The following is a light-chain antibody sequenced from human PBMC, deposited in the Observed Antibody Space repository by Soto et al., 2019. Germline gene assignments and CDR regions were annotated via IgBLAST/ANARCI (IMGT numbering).Light chain of an antibody. Sequence: SVLTQPRSVSGSPGQSVTISCTGTSSEVGGYDHVSWNQQHPKKATKFMIYDVNKRPSGVPDRFSGSHSGNTASLTISGLQAEDEADYYCCSYADRSYVFGTGTKVTVL. V-gene: IGLV2-11*01. CDR3: CSYADRSYV. J-gene: IGLJ1*01. CDR1: SSEVGGYDH. CDR2: DVN.